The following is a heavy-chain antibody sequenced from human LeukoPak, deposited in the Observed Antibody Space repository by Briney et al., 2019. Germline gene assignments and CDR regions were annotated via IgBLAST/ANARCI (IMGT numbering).Heavy chain of an antibody. J-gene: IGHJ4*02. CDR2: IIPILGIA. CDR1: GYTFTSYG. CDR3: ASPTVGYDYFDY. Sequence: ASVKVSCKASGYTFTSYGISWVRQAPGQGLEWMGRIIPILGIANYAQKFQGRVTITADKSTSTAYMELSSLRSEDTAVYYCASPTVGYDYFDYWGQGTLVTVSS. D-gene: IGHD4-23*01. V-gene: IGHV1-69*04.